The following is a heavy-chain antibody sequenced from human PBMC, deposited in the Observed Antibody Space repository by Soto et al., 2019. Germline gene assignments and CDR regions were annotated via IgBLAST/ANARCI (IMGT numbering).Heavy chain of an antibody. Sequence: PSETLSLTCTVSGGSISIYYWSWIRQPPGKGLEWIGYIYYSGSTNYNPSLKSRVTISVDTSKNQFSLKLSSVTAADTAVYYCARAENYYDSSGYYWGLAFDIWGQGTMVTV. D-gene: IGHD3-22*01. CDR3: ARAENYYDSSGYYWGLAFDI. CDR1: GGSISIYY. J-gene: IGHJ3*02. CDR2: IYYSGST. V-gene: IGHV4-59*01.